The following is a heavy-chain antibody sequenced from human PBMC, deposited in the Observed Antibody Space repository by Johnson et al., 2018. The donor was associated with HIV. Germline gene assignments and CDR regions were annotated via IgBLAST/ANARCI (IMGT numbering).Heavy chain of an antibody. V-gene: IGHV3-30*19. Sequence: VQLVESGGGVVQPGRSLRLSCAASGFTLSNYGMHWVRQAPGKGLEWVAVIWNDGSNKYYAESVKGRLTISRDNSKNTLYLQMNSLRAEDTAVYYCARDQVVEMATIIGDDAFDIWGQGTMVTVSS. CDR1: GFTLSNYG. D-gene: IGHD5-24*01. CDR2: IWNDGSNK. CDR3: ARDQVVEMATIIGDDAFDI. J-gene: IGHJ3*02.